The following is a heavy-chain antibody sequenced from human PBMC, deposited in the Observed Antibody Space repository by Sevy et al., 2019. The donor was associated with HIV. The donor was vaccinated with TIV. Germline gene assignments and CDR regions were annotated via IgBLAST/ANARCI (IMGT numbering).Heavy chain of an antibody. D-gene: IGHD4-17*01. CDR2: ISYDGSNK. CDR3: ARDLTTVITNYFDY. Sequence: GGSLRLSCAASGFTFSSYAMNWVRQAPGKGLEWVAVISYDGSNKYYADSVKGRFTISRDNSKNTLYLQMNSLRAEDTAVYYCARDLTTVITNYFDYWGQGTLVTVSS. V-gene: IGHV3-30*04. CDR1: GFTFSSYA. J-gene: IGHJ4*02.